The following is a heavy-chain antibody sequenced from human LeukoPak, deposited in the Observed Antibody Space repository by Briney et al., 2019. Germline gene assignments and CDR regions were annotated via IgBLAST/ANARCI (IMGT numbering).Heavy chain of an antibody. CDR3: ASCIAAAGCYDY. D-gene: IGHD6-13*01. CDR1: GFTFSSYG. CDR2: ISGSGGTT. J-gene: IGHJ4*02. V-gene: IGHV3-23*01. Sequence: GGSLRLSCAASGFTFSSYGMRWVRQAPGKGLEWVSAISGSGGTTYYADSVKGRFTISRDNSKNTLYLQMNSLRAEDTAVYYCASCIAAAGCYDYWGQGTLVTVSS.